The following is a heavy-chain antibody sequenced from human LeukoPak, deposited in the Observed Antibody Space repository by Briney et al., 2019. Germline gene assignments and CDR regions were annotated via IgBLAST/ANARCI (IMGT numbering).Heavy chain of an antibody. CDR2: IYPSGNT. J-gene: IGHJ3*02. D-gene: IGHD6-19*01. Sequence: TSETLSLTCSVSGGSFSNNFWSWVRQPAGKGLEWIGRIYPSGNTNYNPSLKSRVTLSVDTSKTQFSLNLSSVTAADTAVYYCARDRLTGQWLGYDAFDIWGQGTMVTVSS. CDR1: GGSFSNNF. V-gene: IGHV4-4*07. CDR3: ARDRLTGQWLGYDAFDI.